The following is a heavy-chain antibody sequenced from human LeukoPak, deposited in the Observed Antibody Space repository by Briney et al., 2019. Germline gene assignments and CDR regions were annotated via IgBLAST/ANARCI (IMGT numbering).Heavy chain of an antibody. CDR3: AKGSSYYYDSSGPGFEY. Sequence: PGGSLRLSCAASGFTFSSYAMSWVRQAPGKGLEWVSAISGSGGSTYYAGSVKGRFTISRDNSKNTLYLQMNSLRAEDTAVYYCAKGSSYYYDSSGPGFEYWGQGTLVTVSS. V-gene: IGHV3-23*01. J-gene: IGHJ4*02. CDR1: GFTFSSYA. D-gene: IGHD3-22*01. CDR2: ISGSGGST.